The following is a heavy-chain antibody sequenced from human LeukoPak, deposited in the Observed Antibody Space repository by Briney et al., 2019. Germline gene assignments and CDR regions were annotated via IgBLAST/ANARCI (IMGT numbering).Heavy chain of an antibody. V-gene: IGHV4-34*01. Sequence: PSETLSLTCAVYGGSFSGYYWSWIRQPPGKGLEWIGEINHSGSTNYNPSLKSRVTISVDTSKNQFSLKLSSVTAADTAVYYCAREVGLWFGELLYQYFDYWGQGTLVTVSS. J-gene: IGHJ4*02. CDR1: GGSFSGYY. D-gene: IGHD3-10*01. CDR3: AREVGLWFGELLYQYFDY. CDR2: INHSGST.